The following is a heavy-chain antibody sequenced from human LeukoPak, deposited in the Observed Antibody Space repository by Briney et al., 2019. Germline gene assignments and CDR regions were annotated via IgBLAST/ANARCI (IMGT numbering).Heavy chain of an antibody. CDR1: GFTFSNYW. V-gene: IGHV3-7*01. D-gene: IGHD6-6*01. J-gene: IGHJ4*02. CDR2: INQDGSVK. CDR3: ARIGYSSSSFDY. Sequence: GGSLRLSCGASGFTFSNYWMSWVRQAPGKGLEWVANINQDGSVKCYVDSVKGRFPISRDNAKNSVYLQVDSPRAEDTAVYCCARIGYSSSSFDYWGKGSLVTVSS.